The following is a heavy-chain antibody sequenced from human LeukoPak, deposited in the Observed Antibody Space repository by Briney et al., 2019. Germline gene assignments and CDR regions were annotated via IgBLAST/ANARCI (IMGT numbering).Heavy chain of an antibody. D-gene: IGHD4-23*01. Sequence: PVGSLRLSCAASGFTFSAYEMKWVCEGPGEGVWWGSYIGSRDSTVYYADSVKGRFTISRDNAKNSFYMQMESLRDEDTAIDSCARDTLEYSNSPDALDIWGQGTMVTVSA. V-gene: IGHV3-48*03. CDR2: IGSRDSTV. CDR3: ARDTLEYSNSPDALDI. CDR1: GFTFSAYE. J-gene: IGHJ3*02.